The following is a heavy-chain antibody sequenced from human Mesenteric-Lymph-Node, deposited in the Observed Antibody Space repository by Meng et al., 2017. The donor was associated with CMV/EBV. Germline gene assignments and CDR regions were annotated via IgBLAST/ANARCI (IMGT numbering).Heavy chain of an antibody. CDR2: ITSGSDFS. V-gene: IGHV3-21*06. CDR1: GFTFSSSS. CDR3: ARDRPLDDSWSGYYRY. Sequence: GESLKISCAASGFTFSSSSMVWVRQAPGKGLEWVSSITSGSDFSYYADSVEGRFTISRDNAKNLLYLQMNSLRVGDTAVYYCARDRPLDDSWSGYYRYWGQGILVTVSS. J-gene: IGHJ4*02. D-gene: IGHD3-3*01.